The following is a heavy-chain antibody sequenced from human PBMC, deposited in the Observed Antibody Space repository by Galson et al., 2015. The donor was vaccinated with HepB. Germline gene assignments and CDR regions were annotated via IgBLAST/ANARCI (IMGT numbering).Heavy chain of an antibody. CDR3: ARAHLTSPYDY. Sequence: SETLSLTCAVYGGSFSGYYWSWIRQPPGKGLEWIGEINHSGSTNYNPSLKSRVTISVDTSKNQFSLKLSSVTAADTAVYYCARAHLTSPYDYWGQGTLVTVSS. CDR1: GGSFSGYY. V-gene: IGHV4-34*01. CDR2: INHSGST. J-gene: IGHJ4*02.